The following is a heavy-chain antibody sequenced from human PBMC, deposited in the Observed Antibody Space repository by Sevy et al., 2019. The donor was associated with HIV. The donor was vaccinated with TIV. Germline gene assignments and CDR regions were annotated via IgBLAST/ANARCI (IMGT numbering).Heavy chain of an antibody. Sequence: GGSLRLSCAASGFTVTNNYISWVRQAPGKGLDWVALSYSDDSRYFADSVRGRFTISRDSHKNTLYLQMNSLRAEDTAVYYCARLHPHIAAARAMDVWGQGTTVTVSS. CDR1: GFTVTNNY. CDR3: ARLHPHIAAARAMDV. J-gene: IGHJ6*02. V-gene: IGHV3-53*01. CDR2: SYSDDSR. D-gene: IGHD6-13*01.